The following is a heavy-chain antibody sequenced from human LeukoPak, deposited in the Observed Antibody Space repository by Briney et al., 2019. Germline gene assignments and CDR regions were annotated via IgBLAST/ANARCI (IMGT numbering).Heavy chain of an antibody. CDR1: GFTFSSYW. V-gene: IGHV3-7*05. CDR2: IKEDGSEK. J-gene: IGHJ4*02. D-gene: IGHD2/OR15-2a*01. Sequence: GVSLRLSCAASGFTFSSYWMSWVRQAPGKGLEWVANIKEDGSEKNYVDSVKGRFTISRDNAKNSLYLQMNSLRAEDTAVYYCARGGGRHVEYWGQGNLVTVSS. CDR3: ARGGGRHVEY.